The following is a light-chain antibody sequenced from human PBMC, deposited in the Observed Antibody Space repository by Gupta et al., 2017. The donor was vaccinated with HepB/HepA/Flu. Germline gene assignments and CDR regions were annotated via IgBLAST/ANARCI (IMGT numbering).Light chain of an antibody. CDR3: QQYDTFSET. CDR1: QSISSW. V-gene: IGKV1-5*03. Sequence: DIQMTQSPSTLSASVGDRVTITCRASQSISSWLSWYQQRPGKAPKLLIYKASSLHSGVPSRFSGGGSGTEFTLTISSLQPDDFATYYCQQYDTFSETFGQGTKVEIK. J-gene: IGKJ1*01. CDR2: KAS.